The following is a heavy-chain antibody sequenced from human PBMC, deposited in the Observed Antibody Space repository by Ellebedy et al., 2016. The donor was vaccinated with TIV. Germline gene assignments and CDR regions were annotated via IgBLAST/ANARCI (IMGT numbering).Heavy chain of an antibody. CDR3: ARGGGCFGDSCYYADF. D-gene: IGHD2-21*01. V-gene: IGHV3-21*01. CDR1: GFVFSSYT. Sequence: GESLKISCAASGFVFSSYTMNWVRQAPGKGLEWVSFISDTSIYYADAVEGRFTISRDNAKNSLYRQMNSLRAEDTAVYYCARGGGCFGDSCYYADFWGQGTLVTVSS. CDR2: ISDTSI. J-gene: IGHJ4*02.